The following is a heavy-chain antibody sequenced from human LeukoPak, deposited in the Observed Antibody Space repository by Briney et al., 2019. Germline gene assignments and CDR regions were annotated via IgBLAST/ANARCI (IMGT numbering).Heavy chain of an antibody. CDR3: ADVRGVIILT. D-gene: IGHD3-10*01. J-gene: IGHJ4*02. Sequence: SETLSLTCAVYGGSFSGYYWTWIRQPPGKGLEWIGSIYHSGSTYYNPSLKSRVTISVDTSKNQFSLKLSSVTAADTAVYYCADVRGVIILTWGQGTLVTVSS. V-gene: IGHV4-34*01. CDR1: GGSFSGYY. CDR2: IYHSGST.